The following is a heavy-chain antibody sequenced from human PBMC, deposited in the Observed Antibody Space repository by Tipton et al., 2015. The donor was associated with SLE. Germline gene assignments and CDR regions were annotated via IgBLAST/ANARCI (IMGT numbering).Heavy chain of an antibody. J-gene: IGHJ6*02. CDR1: GFSFGNNW. CDR3: GRGVYYESSVGMDV. V-gene: IGHV3-7*01. Sequence: GSLRLSCAASGFSFGNNWMSWVRQAPGKGLEWVANIKGDGSEKYYVDSVNGRFTISRDNARNSLYLQMSSLRAEDTAVYYCGRGVYYESSVGMDVWGRGTTVTVSS. CDR2: IKGDGSEK. D-gene: IGHD3-22*01.